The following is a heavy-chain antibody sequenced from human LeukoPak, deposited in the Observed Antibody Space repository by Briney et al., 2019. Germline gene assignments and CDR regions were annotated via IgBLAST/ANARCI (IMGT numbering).Heavy chain of an antibody. Sequence: GGSLRLSCAASGFTFSSYGMHWVRQAPGKGLEWVAVISYDGSNKYYADSVKGRFTISRDNSKNTLYLQMNSLRAEDTAVYYCAKATTYYDFWSGYYESYFDYWGQGTLATVSS. D-gene: IGHD3-3*01. CDR2: ISYDGSNK. CDR1: GFTFSSYG. V-gene: IGHV3-30*18. CDR3: AKATTYYDFWSGYYESYFDY. J-gene: IGHJ4*02.